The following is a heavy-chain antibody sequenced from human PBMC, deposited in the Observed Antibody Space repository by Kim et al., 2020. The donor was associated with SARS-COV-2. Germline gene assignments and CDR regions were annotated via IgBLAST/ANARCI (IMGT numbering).Heavy chain of an antibody. V-gene: IGHV3-30*04. CDR1: GFTFSSYA. CDR2: ISYDGSNK. Sequence: GGSLRLSCAASGFTFSSYAMHWVRQAPGKGLEWVAVISYDGSNKYYADSVKGRFTISRDNSKNTLYLQMNSLRAEDTAVYYCARELPTYVWGSYRPPYY. J-gene: IGHJ6*01. D-gene: IGHD3-16*02. CDR3: ARELPTYVWGSYRPPYY.